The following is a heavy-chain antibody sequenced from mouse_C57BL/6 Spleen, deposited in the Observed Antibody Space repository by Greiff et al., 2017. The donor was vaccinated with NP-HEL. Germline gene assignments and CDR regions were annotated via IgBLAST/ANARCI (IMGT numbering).Heavy chain of an antibody. CDR1: GYTFTSYW. V-gene: IGHV1-55*01. Sequence: QVQLKQPGAELVKPGASVKMSCKASGYTFTSYWITWVKQRPGQGLEWIGDIYPGSGSTNYNEKFKSKATLTVDTSSSTAYMQLSSLTSEDSAVYYCARVYYDYGGVYYFDYWGQGTTLTVSS. CDR2: IYPGSGST. D-gene: IGHD2-4*01. J-gene: IGHJ2*01. CDR3: ARVYYDYGGVYYFDY.